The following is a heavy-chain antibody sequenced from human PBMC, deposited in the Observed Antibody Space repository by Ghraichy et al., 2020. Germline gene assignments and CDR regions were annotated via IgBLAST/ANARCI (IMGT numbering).Heavy chain of an antibody. D-gene: IGHD4-17*01. Sequence: SETLSLTCTVSGGSISSRSFYWGWIRQPPGKGLEWIVKICYSGTTYSNPSLKSRVTISEDTSKNQVSLKLSSVTAADTAVYFCARGTTAITAEGFDIWGQGTVVTVSS. CDR2: ICYSGTT. V-gene: IGHV4-39*01. J-gene: IGHJ3*02. CDR3: ARGTTAITAEGFDI. CDR1: GGSISSRSFY.